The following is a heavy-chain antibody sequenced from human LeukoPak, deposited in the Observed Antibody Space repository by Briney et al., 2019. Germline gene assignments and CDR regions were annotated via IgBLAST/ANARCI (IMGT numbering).Heavy chain of an antibody. D-gene: IGHD6-6*01. CDR2: IDYSGSS. Sequence: PSETLSLTCIVSGGSISSTTYYWGWIRQPPGKGLEWIGSIDYSGSSSYNPSLKSRVTISVDTSKNQFSLNLTSLTAADTAVYYCARAGQLASSGHWFDPWGQGTLVTVSS. J-gene: IGHJ5*02. CDR3: ARAGQLASSGHWFDP. V-gene: IGHV4-39*07. CDR1: GGSISSTTYY.